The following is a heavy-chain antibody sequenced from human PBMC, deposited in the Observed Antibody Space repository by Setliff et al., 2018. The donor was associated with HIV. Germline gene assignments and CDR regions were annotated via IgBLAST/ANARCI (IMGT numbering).Heavy chain of an antibody. CDR3: VKDGDYRNGDYDAFDI. Sequence: GGSLRLSCAASGFTFSAHGMHWVRQATGEGLEWVTFINYDDNYEYYADSVKGRFTISRDNSKSTVDLQMTSLTAEDTAVYYCVKDGDYRNGDYDAFDIWGQGTMVTVSS. V-gene: IGHV3-30*02. CDR1: GFTFSAHG. CDR2: INYDDNYE. D-gene: IGHD4-17*01. J-gene: IGHJ3*02.